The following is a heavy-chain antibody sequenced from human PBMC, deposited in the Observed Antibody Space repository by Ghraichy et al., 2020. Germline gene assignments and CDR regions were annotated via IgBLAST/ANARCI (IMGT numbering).Heavy chain of an antibody. D-gene: IGHD2-2*01. Sequence: GGSLRLSCVASGFTFNTYAMSWVRQAPGKGLEWVSGISGSGGNTYYADSVKGRFTISRDNSKNTLYLQMNSLRAEDTAVYYCAKDEPYIVVIPAAIQGLDYWGQGTLVTVSS. CDR3: AKDEPYIVVIPAAIQGLDY. V-gene: IGHV3-23*01. CDR1: GFTFNTYA. CDR2: ISGSGGNT. J-gene: IGHJ4*02.